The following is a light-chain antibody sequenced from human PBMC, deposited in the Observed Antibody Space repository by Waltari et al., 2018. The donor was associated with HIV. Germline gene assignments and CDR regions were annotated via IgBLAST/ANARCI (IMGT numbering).Light chain of an antibody. V-gene: IGKV3-20*01. CDR3: QQYGSSPSLT. Sequence: EIVLTQSPGTLSLSPGERATLSCRASQSVSSSYLAWYQQKPGKAPRLLISGASSRATGIPDRFSGSGSGTDFTLTISRLEPEDFAVYYCQQYGSSPSLTFGGGTKVEIK. J-gene: IGKJ4*01. CDR1: QSVSSSY. CDR2: GAS.